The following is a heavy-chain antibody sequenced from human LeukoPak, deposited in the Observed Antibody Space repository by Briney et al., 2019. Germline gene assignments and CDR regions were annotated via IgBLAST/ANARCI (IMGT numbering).Heavy chain of an antibody. J-gene: IGHJ5*02. Sequence: PGGSLRLSCSASGFTLSHFAMHWVRQAPGKGLEYVSGIITIGGSTYDADSVKGRFTISRDNSKNTLYIQMSSLRAEDTAVYYCVKDSASYYYGSGSPWFDPWGQGTLVTVSS. D-gene: IGHD3-10*01. CDR2: IITIGGST. V-gene: IGHV3-64D*06. CDR1: GFTLSHFA. CDR3: VKDSASYYYGSGSPWFDP.